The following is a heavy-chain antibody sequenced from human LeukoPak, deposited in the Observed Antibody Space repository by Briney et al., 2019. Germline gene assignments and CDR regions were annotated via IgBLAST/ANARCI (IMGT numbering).Heavy chain of an antibody. CDR2: IYTSGST. J-gene: IGHJ4*02. CDR3: ARVIAAAGPPDY. Sequence: SETLSLTCTVSGGSISSYYWSWIRQPAGKGLEWIGRIYTSGSTNCNPSLKSRVTMSVDTSKNQFSLKLSSVTAADTAVYYCARVIAAAGPPDYWGQGTLVTVSS. V-gene: IGHV4-4*07. CDR1: GGSISSYY. D-gene: IGHD6-13*01.